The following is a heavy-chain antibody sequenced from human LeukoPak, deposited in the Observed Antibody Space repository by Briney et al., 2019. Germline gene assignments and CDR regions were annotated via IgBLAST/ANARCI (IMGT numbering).Heavy chain of an antibody. CDR2: IYTSGST. CDR3: ARDCPADIVPNNWFDP. V-gene: IGHV4-4*07. Sequence: PSETLSLTCTVSGDSISSHYWSWIRQPAGKGQEWIGRIYTSGSTNYNPSLKSRVTMSVDTSKNQFSLKLSSVTAADTAVYYCARDCPADIVPNNWFDPWGQGTLVTVSS. D-gene: IGHD2-15*01. J-gene: IGHJ5*02. CDR1: GDSISSHY.